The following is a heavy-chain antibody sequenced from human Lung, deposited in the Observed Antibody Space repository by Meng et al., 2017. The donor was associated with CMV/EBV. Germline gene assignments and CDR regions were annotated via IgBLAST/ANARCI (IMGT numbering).Heavy chain of an antibody. CDR2: ISWDGGST. V-gene: IGHV3-43D*03. CDR1: GFTFDDYA. D-gene: IGHD6-13*01. J-gene: IGHJ6*02. Sequence: GGSLRLSCAASGFTFDDYAMHWVRQAPGKGLEWVSLISWDGGSTYYADSVKGRFTISRDNSKNSLYLQMNSLRAEDTALYYCAKEYIAAAGTDYYYGMDVWGQGTXVTVYS. CDR3: AKEYIAAAGTDYYYGMDV.